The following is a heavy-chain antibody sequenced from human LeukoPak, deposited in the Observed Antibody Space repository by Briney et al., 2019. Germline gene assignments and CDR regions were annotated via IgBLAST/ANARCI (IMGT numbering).Heavy chain of an antibody. D-gene: IGHD3-3*01. CDR1: GGSINSSSYY. CDR2: IYYSGST. Sequence: ASETLSLTCTVSGGSINSSSYYWGWIRQPPGKRLEWIGSIYYSGSTYYNPSLKSRVTISVDTSKNQFSLKLSSVTAADTAVYYCARHAKGRFLEFFDYWGQGTLVTVSS. CDR3: ARHAKGRFLEFFDY. V-gene: IGHV4-39*01. J-gene: IGHJ4*02.